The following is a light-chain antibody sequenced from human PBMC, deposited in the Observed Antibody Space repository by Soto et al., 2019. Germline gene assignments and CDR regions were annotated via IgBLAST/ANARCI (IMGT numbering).Light chain of an antibody. CDR3: SSYTSSSTLV. CDR1: SADVGAYNR. V-gene: IGLV2-18*02. J-gene: IGLJ3*02. CDR2: EDS. Sequence: QSALTQPPSVSGSPGQSVTISCTGTSADVGAYNRVSWYQQPPGTAPRLIIYEDSNRPSGVPDRFSASKSGNTASLTISGLQADDEADYYCSSYTSSSTLVFGGGTKLTVL.